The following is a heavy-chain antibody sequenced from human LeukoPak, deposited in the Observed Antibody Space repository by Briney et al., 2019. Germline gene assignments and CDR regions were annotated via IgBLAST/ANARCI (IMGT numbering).Heavy chain of an antibody. V-gene: IGHV1-2*04. CDR2: INPNSGGT. J-gene: IGHJ6*02. CDR1: GYTFTGYY. D-gene: IGHD6-13*01. CDR3: ARGGIAAAGAPFGFGTLDV. Sequence: ASVKVSCTASGYTFTGYYMHWVRQAPGQGLEWMGWINPNSGGTNYAQKFQGWVTMTRDTSISTAYMELSRLRSDDTAVYYCARGGIAAAGAPFGFGTLDVWGQGTTVTVSS.